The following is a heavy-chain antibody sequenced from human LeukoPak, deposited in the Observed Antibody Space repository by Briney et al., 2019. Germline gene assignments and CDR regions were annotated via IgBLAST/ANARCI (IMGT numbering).Heavy chain of an antibody. Sequence: ASVKVPCKASGYTFTGYYMHWVRQAPGQGLEWMGWINPNSGGTNYAQKFQGRVTMTRDTSISTAYMELSRLRSDDTAVYYCARERPAAVIAFYYYYYYMDVWGKGTTVTVSS. CDR3: ARERPAAVIAFYYYYYYMDV. CDR2: INPNSGGT. V-gene: IGHV1-2*02. J-gene: IGHJ6*03. CDR1: GYTFTGYY. D-gene: IGHD3-16*02.